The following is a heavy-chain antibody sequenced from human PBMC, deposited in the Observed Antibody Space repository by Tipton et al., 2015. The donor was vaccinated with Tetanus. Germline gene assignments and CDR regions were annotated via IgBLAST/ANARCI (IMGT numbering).Heavy chain of an antibody. J-gene: IGHJ4*02. CDR2: INAGNGKI. D-gene: IGHD1-7*01. Sequence: QSGAEVKKPGASVKVSCKASGYTFKNFGVHWVRQAPGQRLEWMGWINAGNGKIEYAKKFQGTVTFTTATSASTAYMELSSLRSDDTAVYFCARGHSPLYNWNFGYFDFWGQGTLVTVSS. CDR1: GYTFKNFG. V-gene: IGHV1-3*01. CDR3: ARGHSPLYNWNFGYFDF.